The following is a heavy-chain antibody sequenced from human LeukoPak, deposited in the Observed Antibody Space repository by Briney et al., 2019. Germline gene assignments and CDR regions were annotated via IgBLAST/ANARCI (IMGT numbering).Heavy chain of an antibody. CDR3: AILDDSSGYYDFDY. CDR2: ISAYNGNT. V-gene: IGHV1-18*01. J-gene: IGHJ4*02. D-gene: IGHD3-22*01. CDR1: GYTFTSYS. Sequence: ASVKVSCKASGYTFTSYSISWVRQAPGQGLEWMGWISAYNGNTNYAQKLQGRVTMTTDTSTSTAYMELRSLRSDDTAVYYCAILDDSSGYYDFDYWGQGTLVTVSS.